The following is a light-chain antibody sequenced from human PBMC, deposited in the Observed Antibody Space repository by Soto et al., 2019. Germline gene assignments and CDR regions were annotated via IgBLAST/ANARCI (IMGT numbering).Light chain of an antibody. CDR2: AAS. CDR3: QQYDALRIT. J-gene: IGKJ5*01. Sequence: DIQMTQSPSSLSASVGDRVTITCRASQGIRNDLGWYQQKSGKAPKRLIYAASSLQFGVPSRFSGSGSGTDFTFTINNLQPEDIATYYCQQYDALRITFGQGTRLEIK. V-gene: IGKV1-17*02. CDR1: QGIRND.